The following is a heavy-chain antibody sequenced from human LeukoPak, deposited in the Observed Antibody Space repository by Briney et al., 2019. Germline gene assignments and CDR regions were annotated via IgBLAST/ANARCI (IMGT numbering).Heavy chain of an antibody. Sequence: GESLKISCKGSGYSFTSYWIGWVRQMPGKGLEWMGIIYPGDSDTRYSPSFQGQVTISADKSISTAYLQWSSLKASDTAMYYCARNGLGMATPYYFDYWGQGTLVTVSS. CDR1: GYSFTSYW. J-gene: IGHJ4*02. V-gene: IGHV5-51*01. CDR3: ARNGLGMATPYYFDY. CDR2: IYPGDSDT. D-gene: IGHD5-24*01.